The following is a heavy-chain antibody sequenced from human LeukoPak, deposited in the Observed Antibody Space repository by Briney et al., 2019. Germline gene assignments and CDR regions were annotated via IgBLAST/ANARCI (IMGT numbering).Heavy chain of an antibody. CDR3: ARDHREQWLATEGFDY. CDR1: GFTFSSYA. CDR2: ISYDGSNK. D-gene: IGHD6-19*01. Sequence: GRSLRLSCAASGFTFSSYAMHWVRQAPGKGLEWVAVISYDGSNKYYADSVKGRFTISKDNSKNTLYLQMNSLSAEDTAVYYCARDHREQWLATEGFDYWGQGTLVTVSS. V-gene: IGHV3-30-3*01. J-gene: IGHJ4*02.